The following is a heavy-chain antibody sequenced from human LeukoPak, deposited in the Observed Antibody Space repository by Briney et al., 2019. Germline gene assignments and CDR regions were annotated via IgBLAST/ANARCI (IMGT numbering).Heavy chain of an antibody. J-gene: IGHJ3*02. CDR2: FYYSGST. D-gene: IGHD3-9*01. Sequence: SETLSLTCTVSGGSISSYYWSWIRQPPGKGLEWIGYFYYSGSTNYNPSLKSRVPISVDTSKNQFSLKLSSVTAADTAVYYCARGAYDMLTGYSDAFDIWGQGTMVTVSS. CDR1: GGSISSYY. CDR3: ARGAYDMLTGYSDAFDI. V-gene: IGHV4-59*01.